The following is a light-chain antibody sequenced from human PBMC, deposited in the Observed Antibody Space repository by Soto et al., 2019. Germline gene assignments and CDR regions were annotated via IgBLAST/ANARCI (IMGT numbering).Light chain of an antibody. CDR3: QTWDTGSVP. CDR2: LNSDGSH. Sequence: QLVLTQSPSASASLGASVKLTCTLSSGHISYAVAWHQQQPEKGPRYLLKLNSDGSHTKGDGIPDRFSGSSSGAERYLTISSLQSEDEADYYCQTWDTGSVPFGGGTKLTVL. V-gene: IGLV4-69*01. J-gene: IGLJ2*01. CDR1: SGHISYA.